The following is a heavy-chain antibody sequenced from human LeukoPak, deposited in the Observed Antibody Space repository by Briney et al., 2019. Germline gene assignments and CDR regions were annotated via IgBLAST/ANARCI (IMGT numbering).Heavy chain of an antibody. CDR2: ISGSGGST. D-gene: IGHD6-13*01. CDR1: GITFSSYA. J-gene: IGHJ4*02. CDR3: AKDRGSIAAAGPFDY. V-gene: IGHV3-23*01. Sequence: GGSLRLSCAASGITFSSYAMSWVRQAPGKGLEWVSAISGSGGSTYYADSVKGRFTISRDNSKNTLYLQMNSLRAEDTAVYYCAKDRGSIAAAGPFDYWGQGTLVTVSS.